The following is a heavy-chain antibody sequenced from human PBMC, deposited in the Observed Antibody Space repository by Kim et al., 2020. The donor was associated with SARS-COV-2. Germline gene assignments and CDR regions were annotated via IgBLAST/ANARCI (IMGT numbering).Heavy chain of an antibody. V-gene: IGHV3-30*04. CDR2: ISYDGKNQ. J-gene: IGHJ4*02. D-gene: IGHD2-2*01. CDR1: GFTFNNFA. CDR3: ARDCSIFFGDVGGGASCYSGPFDY. Sequence: GGSLRLSCAASGFTFNNFAMHWVRQAPDKGLEGVTVISYDGKNQFYAESVKGRFTISRDNARNTVSLQMSGLRDEDTAVYYCARDCSIFFGDVGGGASCYSGPFDYWGQGTLVTVSS.